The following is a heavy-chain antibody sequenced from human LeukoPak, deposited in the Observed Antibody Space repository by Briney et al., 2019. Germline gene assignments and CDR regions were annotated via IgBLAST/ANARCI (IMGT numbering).Heavy chain of an antibody. J-gene: IGHJ2*01. CDR2: IAGSGDSS. V-gene: IGHV3-23*01. CDR1: GITFTSYA. CDR3: ARDRYCGGDCYYWHFDL. Sequence: GGSLRLSCAASGITFTSYAMTWVRQAPGKGLEWVSSIAGSGDSSFYADSVKGRFVISRDNSKDTLYLQMNSLRVEDTAVYYCARDRYCGGDCYYWHFDLWGRGTLVTVSS. D-gene: IGHD2-21*02.